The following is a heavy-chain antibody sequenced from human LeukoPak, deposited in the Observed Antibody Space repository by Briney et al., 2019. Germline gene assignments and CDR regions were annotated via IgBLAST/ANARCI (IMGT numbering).Heavy chain of an antibody. CDR3: ARVGRYCSSTSCANWFDP. Sequence: ASVKVSCKASGYIFTSYGISWVRQAPGQGLEWMGWISAYNGNTNYAQKLQGRVTMTTDTSTSTAYMELRSLRSDDTAVYYCARVGRYCSSTSCANWFDPWGQGTLVTVSS. V-gene: IGHV1-18*01. D-gene: IGHD2-2*01. CDR1: GYIFTSYG. J-gene: IGHJ5*02. CDR2: ISAYNGNT.